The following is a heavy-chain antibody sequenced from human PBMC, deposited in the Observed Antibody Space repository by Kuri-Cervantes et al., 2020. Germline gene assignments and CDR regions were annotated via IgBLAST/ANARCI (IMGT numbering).Heavy chain of an antibody. J-gene: IGHJ4*02. CDR1: GFTFSNYW. V-gene: IGHV3-7*01. CDR2: MNQDRSAR. Sequence: LTCAASGFTFSNYWMSWVRQAPGKGLEWVANMNQDRSARYYVDSVEGRFTISRDNAKNSVYLQMNSLRAEDAAVYYCARVGYNDYDLDYWGQGTLVTVSS. CDR3: ARVGYNDYDLDY. D-gene: IGHD5-12*01.